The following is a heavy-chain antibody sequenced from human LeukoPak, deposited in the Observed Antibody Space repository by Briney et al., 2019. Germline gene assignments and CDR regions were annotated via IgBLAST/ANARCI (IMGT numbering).Heavy chain of an antibody. Sequence: GASVKVSCKASGGTFISYAISWVRQAPGQGLEWMGWISAYNGNTNYAQKLQGRVTMTTDTSTSTAYMELRSLRSDDTAVYYCARDLDGWELLFWGQGTLVTVSS. D-gene: IGHD1-26*01. CDR3: ARDLDGWELLF. J-gene: IGHJ4*02. CDR2: ISAYNGNT. V-gene: IGHV1-18*01. CDR1: GGTFISYA.